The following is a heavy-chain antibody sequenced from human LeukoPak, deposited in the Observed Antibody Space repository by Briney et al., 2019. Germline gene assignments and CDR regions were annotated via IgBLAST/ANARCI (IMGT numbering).Heavy chain of an antibody. Sequence: TGGSLRLSCAASGFTFSTYWMHWVRQAPGKGLVWVSRIHREGTTTIYADSVKGRFTISRDNGKNTLYLHMNSLRADDTAVYYCARDSDWLLFDYWGQGTLVTVSS. CDR3: ARDSDWLLFDY. CDR2: IHREGTTT. CDR1: GFTFSTYW. V-gene: IGHV3-74*01. D-gene: IGHD3-9*01. J-gene: IGHJ4*02.